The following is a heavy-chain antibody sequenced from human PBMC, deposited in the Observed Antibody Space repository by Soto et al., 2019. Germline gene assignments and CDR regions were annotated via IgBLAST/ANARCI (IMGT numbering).Heavy chain of an antibody. CDR3: GRYSSTWYVAFDI. D-gene: IGHD6-13*01. Sequence: GGSLRLSCAASGFTFSSHEMGWVRQAPGKGLEWVSYISSSGTSIYYTASVKGRFTSSRDNARNSLYLQMSSLRVEDTAVYYCGRYSSTWYVAFDIWGQGTMVTVSS. V-gene: IGHV3-48*03. J-gene: IGHJ3*02. CDR2: ISSSGTSI. CDR1: GFTFSSHE.